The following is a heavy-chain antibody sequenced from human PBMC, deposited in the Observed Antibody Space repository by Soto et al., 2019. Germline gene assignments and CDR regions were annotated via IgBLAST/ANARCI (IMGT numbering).Heavy chain of an antibody. CDR3: ARDRLVGATHWFDP. CDR1: HYSISSGYY. V-gene: IGHV4-61*01. D-gene: IGHD1-26*01. Sequence: PSETLSLTCAVSHYSISSGYYWSWIRQPPGKGLEWIGYIYYSGSTNYNPSLKSRVTISVDTSKNQFSLKLSSVTAADTAVYYCARDRLVGATHWFDPWGQGTLVTVSS. CDR2: IYYSGST. J-gene: IGHJ5*02.